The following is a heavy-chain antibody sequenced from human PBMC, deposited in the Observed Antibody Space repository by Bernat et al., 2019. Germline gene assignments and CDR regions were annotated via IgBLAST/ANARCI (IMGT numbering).Heavy chain of an antibody. CDR3: AKGFGPEN. V-gene: IGHV3-7*03. Sequence: EVQLVDSGGGLVQPGGSLRLSCAASGFTFSSDYITWVRQAPGKGLEWVANINQDGSATYYADSVKGRFIISRDNARTSVYLQMGSLRTEDTAIYYRAKGFGPENWGHGTLVTVSS. D-gene: IGHD3-16*01. CDR2: INQDGSAT. CDR1: GFTFSSDY. J-gene: IGHJ4*01.